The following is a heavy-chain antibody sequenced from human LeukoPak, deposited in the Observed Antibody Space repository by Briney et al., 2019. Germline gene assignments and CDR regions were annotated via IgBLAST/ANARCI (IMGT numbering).Heavy chain of an antibody. CDR2: IYYSGST. CDR1: GGSISSSSYY. V-gene: IGHV4-39*01. D-gene: IGHD3-22*01. J-gene: IGHJ5*02. Sequence: PSETLSLTCTVSGGSISSSSYYWGWIRQPPGKGLEWIGSIYYSGSTYYNPSLKSRVTMSVDTSKNQFSLKLGSVTAADTAVYYCGRVGITMIVVVIPDGWFDPWGQGTLVTVSS. CDR3: GRVGITMIVVVIPDGWFDP.